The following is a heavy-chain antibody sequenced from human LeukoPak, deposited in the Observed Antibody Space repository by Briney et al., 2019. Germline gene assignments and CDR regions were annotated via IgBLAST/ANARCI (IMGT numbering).Heavy chain of an antibody. D-gene: IGHD5-18*01. CDR2: IYYSGST. CDR3: AAHRGHTYGPLDY. CDR1: GVSISSYY. V-gene: IGHV4-59*08. Sequence: SETLSLTCTVSGVSISSYYWSWIRQPPGKGLEWIGYIYYSGSTNYNPSLKSRVTMSVDMSNNQFSLNLNSVTAADTAVYSCAAHRGHTYGPLDYWGLGTLVTVSS. J-gene: IGHJ4*02.